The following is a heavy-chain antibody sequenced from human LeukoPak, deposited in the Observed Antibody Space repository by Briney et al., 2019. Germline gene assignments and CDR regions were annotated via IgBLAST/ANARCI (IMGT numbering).Heavy chain of an antibody. Sequence: SGPTLVHPTPTLTLTCTFSGFSLSTSGVGVGWIRQPPGKALEWLALIYWDDDKRYSPSLKSSLTITKDTSKNQVALTMTNMDPVDTATYYCAHRRADYIDPPSFDYWGQGTLVTASS. CDR2: IYWDDDK. V-gene: IGHV2-5*02. CDR3: AHRRADYIDPPSFDY. D-gene: IGHD4-11*01. CDR1: GFSLSTSGVG. J-gene: IGHJ4*02.